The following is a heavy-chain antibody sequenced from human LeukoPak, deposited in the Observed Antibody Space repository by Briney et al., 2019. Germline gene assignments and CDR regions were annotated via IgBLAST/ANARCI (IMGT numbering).Heavy chain of an antibody. D-gene: IGHD5-18*01. Sequence: GGSLRLSCAASGFTFSDYSMHWVRQAPGKGLEWLSCISSTSSYKYYADSVRGRFTISRDNAKNSLFLQMNSLRAEDTAVYYCARGQLWQTGWFDPWGQGTLVTASS. CDR1: GFTFSDYS. V-gene: IGHV3-21*01. CDR2: ISSTSSYK. CDR3: ARGQLWQTGWFDP. J-gene: IGHJ5*02.